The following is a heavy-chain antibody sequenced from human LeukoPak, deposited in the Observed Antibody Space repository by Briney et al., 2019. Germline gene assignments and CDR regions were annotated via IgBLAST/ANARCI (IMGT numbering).Heavy chain of an antibody. CDR1: GYPFTGYY. J-gene: IGHJ4*02. V-gene: IGHV1-2*02. Sequence: GASVKVSCKASGYPFTGYYIHWVRQAPGQGLEWMGWINPNSGSTNSAQEFQVRVTMTRDTSITAAYMELSSLKSDDTTVYYCARTFASYYLSGLDYWGQGTLVTVSS. D-gene: IGHD5-18*01. CDR2: INPNSGST. CDR3: ARTFASYYLSGLDY.